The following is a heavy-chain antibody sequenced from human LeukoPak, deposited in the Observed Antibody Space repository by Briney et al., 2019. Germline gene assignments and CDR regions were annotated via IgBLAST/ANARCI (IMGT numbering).Heavy chain of an antibody. V-gene: IGHV1-2*02. CDR3: ALNYGSGSYYNVAYFDY. CDR2: INPNSGGT. CDR1: GYTFTGYY. J-gene: IGHJ4*02. D-gene: IGHD3-10*01. Sequence: ASVKVSCKASGYTFTGYYMHWVRPAPGQGLEWMGWINPNSGGTNYAQKFQGRVTMTRDTSISTAYMELSRLRSDDTAVYYCALNYGSGSYYNVAYFDYWGQGTLVTVSS.